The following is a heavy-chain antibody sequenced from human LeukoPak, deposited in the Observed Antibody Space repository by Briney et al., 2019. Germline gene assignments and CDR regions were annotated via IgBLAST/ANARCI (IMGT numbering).Heavy chain of an antibody. V-gene: IGHV4-34*01. CDR3: ARIDAFDI. CDR2: INHSGST. J-gene: IGHJ3*02. Sequence: SETLSLTCAVYGGSFSGYYWSWIRQPPGQGLEWIGEINHSGSTNYNPSLKSRVTISVDTSKNQFSLKLSSVTAADTAVYYCARIDAFDIWGQGTMVTVSS. CDR1: GGSFSGYY.